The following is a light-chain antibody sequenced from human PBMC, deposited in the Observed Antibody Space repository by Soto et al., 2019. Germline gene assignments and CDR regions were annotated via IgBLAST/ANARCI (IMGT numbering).Light chain of an antibody. Sequence: SVLTQPPSASGTPGQRVTISCSGSRSNIGVNPVNWYQQLTETAPKLFIDSNSQRPSGVPDRFSGSRSVTSASLAISGLQSEDEADYYCAVCDDNMYGRIFGTGTKLTVL. J-gene: IGLJ1*01. V-gene: IGLV1-44*01. CDR2: SNS. CDR1: RSNIGVNP. CDR3: AVCDDNMYGRI.